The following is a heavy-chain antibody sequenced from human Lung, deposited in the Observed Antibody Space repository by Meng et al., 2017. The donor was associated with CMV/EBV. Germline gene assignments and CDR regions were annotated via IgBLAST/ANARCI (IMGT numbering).Heavy chain of an antibody. CDR1: GFTFDDYA. D-gene: IGHD2-2*01. CDR2: ISWNSASI. J-gene: IGHJ6*02. CDR3: ARNQETVGYCGGTSCYSFCYGMDG. V-gene: IGHV3-9*01. Sequence: GGSLRLXCAASGFTFDDYAMHLVRQAPGKGLEWVSGISWNSASIGYADSVKGRFTISRDNAKNSLYLQMNSLRAEDTAVDFCARNQETVGYCGGTSCYSFCYGMDGWXQGTXVTVSS.